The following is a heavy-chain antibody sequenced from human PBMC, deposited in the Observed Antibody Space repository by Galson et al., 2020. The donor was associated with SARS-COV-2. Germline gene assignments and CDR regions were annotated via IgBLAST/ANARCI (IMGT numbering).Heavy chain of an antibody. V-gene: IGHV3-30-3*01. CDR2: ISFDGSNK. CDR3: ARCRLGDYDLWSAYNYSYYYDMDV. CDR1: TFTFSGSA. J-gene: IGHJ6*02. D-gene: IGHD3-3*01. Sequence: GESLKISCAASTFTFSGSAMHWVRQAPGKRLEWVAIISFDGSNKYYADSVKGRFTISSDNSKNTLYLQMNSLRSEDTAVYFCARCRLGDYDLWSAYNYSYYYDMDVWGQGTTVTVSS.